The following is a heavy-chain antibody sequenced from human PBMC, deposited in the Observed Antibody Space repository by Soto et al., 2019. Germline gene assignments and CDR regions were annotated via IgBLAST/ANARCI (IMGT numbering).Heavy chain of an antibody. Sequence: GGSLRLSCAASGFTFSDYDMTWVRQAPGKGLEWVSDIYAPGTKTYYADSVKGRLTISRDNSKNTVYLQMDSLRADDTAVYYCARIFGSSGYSLTVGFDIWGPGTVVTVSS. J-gene: IGHJ3*02. CDR3: ARIFGSSGYSLTVGFDI. CDR1: GFTFSDYD. D-gene: IGHD3-22*01. CDR2: IYAPGTKT. V-gene: IGHV3-23*05.